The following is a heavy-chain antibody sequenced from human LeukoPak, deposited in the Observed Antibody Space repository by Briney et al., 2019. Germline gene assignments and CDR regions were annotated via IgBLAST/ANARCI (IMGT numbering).Heavy chain of an antibody. D-gene: IGHD6-19*01. CDR1: GYSFTTYW. CDR2: IYPGDSDT. Sequence: KVSCKGSGYSFTTYWIGWVRQMPGEGLGWMGIIYPGDSDTRHSPSFQGQVTISVDKSISTANLQWSSLKASDTAMYYCARVSAVAGQGCDYWGQGTLVTVSS. CDR3: ARVSAVAGQGCDY. V-gene: IGHV5-51*01. J-gene: IGHJ4*02.